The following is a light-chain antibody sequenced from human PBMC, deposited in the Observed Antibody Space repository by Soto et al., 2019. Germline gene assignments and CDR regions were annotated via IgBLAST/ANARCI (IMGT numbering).Light chain of an antibody. CDR3: QQYNSYSWT. Sequence: DIQMTQSPSTLSASVGDRVTITCPASQSISSWLAWYQRKPGKAPKLLIYDASSLESGVPSRFSGSGSGTEFTLTISSLQPDDFATYYCQQYNSYSWTFGHGTKVEIK. J-gene: IGKJ1*01. V-gene: IGKV1-5*01. CDR2: DAS. CDR1: QSISSW.